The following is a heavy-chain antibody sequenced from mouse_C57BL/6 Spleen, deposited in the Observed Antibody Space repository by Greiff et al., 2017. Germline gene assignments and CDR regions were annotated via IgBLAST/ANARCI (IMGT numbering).Heavy chain of an antibody. J-gene: IGHJ2*01. CDR1: GYTFTDYY. CDR3: ARELDY. CDR2: INPNNGGT. V-gene: IGHV1-26*01. Sequence: VQLQQSGPELVKPGASVKISCKASGYTFTDYYMNWVKQSHGKSLEWIGDINPNNGGTSYNQKFKGKATLTVDKSSSTAYMELRSLTSEDSAVYTCARELDYWSQGTTLTVSS.